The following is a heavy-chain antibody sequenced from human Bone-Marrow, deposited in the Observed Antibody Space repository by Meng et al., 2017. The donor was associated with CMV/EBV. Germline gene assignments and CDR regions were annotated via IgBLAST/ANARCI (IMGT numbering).Heavy chain of an antibody. CDR2: IYSGGST. D-gene: IGHD3/OR15-3a*01. CDR1: GFTFSSYS. V-gene: IGHV3-66*02. CDR3: AAWTYQIYYYYYGMDV. Sequence: SCAASGFTFSSYSMNWVRQAPGKGLEWVSIIYSGGSTYYADSVKGRFTISRDNSKNTLYLQMNSLRAGDTAVYYCAAWTYQIYYYYYGMDVWGQGTTVTVPS. J-gene: IGHJ6*02.